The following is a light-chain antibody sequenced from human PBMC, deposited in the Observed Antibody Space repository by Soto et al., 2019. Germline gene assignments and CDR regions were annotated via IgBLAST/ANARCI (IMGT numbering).Light chain of an antibody. CDR2: GAS. J-gene: IGKJ1*01. Sequence: EIVMTQSPATLSVSPGERATLSCRASQSVSSNLARYQQKPGQAPSLLIYGASTRATGIPARFSGSGSGTDFTLTISSLQSEDFAVYYCQQYNNWPRTFGQGTKVEIK. V-gene: IGKV3-15*01. CDR1: QSVSSN. CDR3: QQYNNWPRT.